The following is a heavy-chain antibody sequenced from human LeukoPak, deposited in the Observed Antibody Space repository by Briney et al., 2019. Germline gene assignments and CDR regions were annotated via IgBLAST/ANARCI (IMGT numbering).Heavy chain of an antibody. J-gene: IGHJ4*02. CDR3: ARLEAYSGSLDY. Sequence: AGGSLRLSCAASGFTFSSYSMNWVRQAPGKGLEWVSSISSSSSYIYYADSVKGRFTISRDNAKNSLYLQMNSLRAEDTAVYYCARLEAYSGSLDYWGQGTLVTVSS. D-gene: IGHD1-26*01. CDR1: GFTFSSYS. CDR2: ISSSSSYI. V-gene: IGHV3-21*01.